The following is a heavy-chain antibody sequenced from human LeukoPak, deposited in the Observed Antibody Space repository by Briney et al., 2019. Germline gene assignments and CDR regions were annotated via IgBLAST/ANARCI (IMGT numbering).Heavy chain of an antibody. CDR3: TADYSNYAFDY. J-gene: IGHJ4*02. CDR2: IKSKTDGGTT. V-gene: IGHV3-15*01. Sequence: GGSLRLSCAASGFTFSNAWMSWVRQAPGKGLEWVGRIKSKTDGGTTDYAAPVKGRFTISRDDSKNTLYLQMNSLKTEDTAVYYCTADYSNYAFDYWGQGTLATVSS. D-gene: IGHD4-11*01. CDR1: GFTFSNAW.